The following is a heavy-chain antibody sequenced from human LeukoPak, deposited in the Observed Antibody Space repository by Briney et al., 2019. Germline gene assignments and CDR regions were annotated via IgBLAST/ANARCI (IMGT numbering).Heavy chain of an antibody. D-gene: IGHD4-17*01. CDR2: IYHRGST. J-gene: IGHJ5*02. CDR1: GYSISSGYY. CDR3: ARPRGDYGFRWFDP. V-gene: IGHV4-38-2*01. Sequence: PSETLSLTCAVSGYSISSGYYWGWIRQPPGKGLEWIGSIYHRGSTYYNPSLKSRVTISVDTSKNQFSLKLSSVTAADTAVYYRARPRGDYGFRWFDPWGQGTLVTVSS.